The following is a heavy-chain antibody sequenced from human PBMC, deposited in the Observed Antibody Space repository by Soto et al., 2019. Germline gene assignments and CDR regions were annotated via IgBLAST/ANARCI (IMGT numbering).Heavy chain of an antibody. CDR3: AKGWGPGGVVGDY. J-gene: IGHJ4*02. Sequence: QVQLQESGPGLVKPSETLSLTCTVSGGSTDYYYWSWIRQSPGKGLEWIGYIYYTGSTNYNPSLKSRLTMSVDKCKSQRSVKLTSVTADDTAVSYCAKGWGPGGVVGDYWGQGMLVSVSS. CDR2: IYYTGST. CDR1: GGSTDYYY. D-gene: IGHD2-2*01. V-gene: IGHV4-59*01.